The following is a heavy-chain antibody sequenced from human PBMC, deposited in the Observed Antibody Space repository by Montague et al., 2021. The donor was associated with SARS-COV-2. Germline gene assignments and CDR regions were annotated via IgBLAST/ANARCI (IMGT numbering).Heavy chain of an antibody. CDR2: IYYSGST. CDR3: ARHASYDYSKDLYYYYYGMDV. Sequence: SETLSLTCTVSGGSISSSSYYWGWIRQPPGKGLEWIGSIYYSGSTYYNPSLKSRVTISVDASKNQFSLKLSSVTAADTAVYYCARHASYDYSKDLYYYYYGMDVWGQGTTVTVPS. D-gene: IGHD4-11*01. V-gene: IGHV4-39*01. J-gene: IGHJ6*02. CDR1: GGSISSSSYY.